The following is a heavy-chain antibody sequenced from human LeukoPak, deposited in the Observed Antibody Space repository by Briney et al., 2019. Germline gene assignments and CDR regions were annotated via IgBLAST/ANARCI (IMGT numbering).Heavy chain of an antibody. J-gene: IGHJ4*02. V-gene: IGHV4-59*12. D-gene: IGHD3-10*01. CDR3: ARGPRGFDY. CDR2: IYYSGST. CDR1: GGSISSYY. Sequence: SETLSLTCTVSGGSISSYYWSWIRQRPGKGLEWIGYIYYSGSTNYNPSLKSRVTISVDTSKNRFSLKLSSVTAADTAVYYCARGPRGFDYWGQGTLVTVSS.